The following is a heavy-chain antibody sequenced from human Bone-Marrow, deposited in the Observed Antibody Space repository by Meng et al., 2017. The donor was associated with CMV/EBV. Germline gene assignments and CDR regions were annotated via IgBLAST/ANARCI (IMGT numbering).Heavy chain of an antibody. CDR1: GFTFSGSA. J-gene: IGHJ6*02. V-gene: IGHV3-30*04. Sequence: GESLKISCAASGFTFSGSAMHWVRQAPGKGLEGVAVISYDGTNKYYADSVKGRFTISRDNSKNTLYLRMNSLRIEDTAVYYCARGVLGMDVWGQGTTVTVSS. CDR2: ISYDGTNK. D-gene: IGHD3-10*01. CDR3: ARGVLGMDV.